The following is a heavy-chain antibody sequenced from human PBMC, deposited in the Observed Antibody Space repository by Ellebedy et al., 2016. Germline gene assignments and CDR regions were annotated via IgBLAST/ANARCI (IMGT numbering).Heavy chain of an antibody. CDR1: GFTFSDFS. Sequence: GESLKISXAASGFTFSDFSMNWVRQAPGKGLEWVSSIGSRSTYIYYADSVKGRFTISRDNAKNSLFLEMNSLRAEDTAVYFCARDARGFDSWGQGTLVTVSS. CDR2: IGSRSTYI. J-gene: IGHJ4*02. V-gene: IGHV3-21*01. CDR3: ARDARGFDS.